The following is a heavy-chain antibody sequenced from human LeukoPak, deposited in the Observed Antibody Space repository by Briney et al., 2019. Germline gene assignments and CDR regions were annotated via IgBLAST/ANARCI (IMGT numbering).Heavy chain of an antibody. CDR2: ISAYNGNT. J-gene: IGHJ3*02. Sequence: ASVKVSCKASGYTFTGYYMHWVRQAPGQGLEWMGWISAYNGNTNYAQKLQGRVTMTTDTSTSTAYMELRSLRSDDTAVYYCANTYYDYVWGSSTDAFDIWGQGTMVTVSS. V-gene: IGHV1-18*04. CDR3: ANTYYDYVWGSSTDAFDI. D-gene: IGHD3-16*01. CDR1: GYTFTGYY.